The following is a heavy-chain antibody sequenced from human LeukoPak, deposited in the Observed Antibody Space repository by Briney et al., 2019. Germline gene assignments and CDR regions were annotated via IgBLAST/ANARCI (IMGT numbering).Heavy chain of an antibody. V-gene: IGHV3-48*01. D-gene: IGHD1-14*01. J-gene: IGHJ6*03. CDR2: ISSSSRNI. CDR3: ARDGSITGNYYYMDV. CDR1: GFTFSSYS. Sequence: GGSLRLSCAASGFTFSSYSMNWVRQAPGKGLEWVSYISSSSRNIFYADSVKGRFTISRDNAKNSLYLQMNSLRAEDTAVYYCARDGSITGNYYYMDVWGKGTTVTVSS.